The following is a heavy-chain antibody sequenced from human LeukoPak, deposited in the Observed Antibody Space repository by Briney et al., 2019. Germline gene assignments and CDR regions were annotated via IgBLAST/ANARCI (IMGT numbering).Heavy chain of an antibody. D-gene: IGHD3-22*01. V-gene: IGHV1-2*02. J-gene: IGHJ5*02. CDR2: INPNSGGT. Sequence: ASVKVSCKASGYTFTGYYMHWVRQAPGQGLEWMGWINPNSGGTNYAQKFQGRVTMTRDTSISTAYMELSRLRSDDTAVYYCARDGPPLYYYDSSGYHYFDPWGQGTLVTVSS. CDR3: ARDGPPLYYYDSSGYHYFDP. CDR1: GYTFTGYY.